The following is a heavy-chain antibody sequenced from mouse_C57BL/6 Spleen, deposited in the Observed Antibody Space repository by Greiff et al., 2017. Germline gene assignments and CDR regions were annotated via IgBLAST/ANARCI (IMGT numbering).Heavy chain of an antibody. CDR2: IDPETGGT. CDR1: GYTFTDYE. J-gene: IGHJ3*01. V-gene: IGHV1-15*01. CDR3: TYYDYDGKAWCAY. Sequence: VQGVESGAELVRPGASVTLSCKASGYTFTDYEMHWVKQTPVHGLEWIGAIDPETGGTAYNQKFKGKAILTADKSSSTAYMELRSLTSEDSAVYYCTYYDYDGKAWCAYWGQGTLVTVSA. D-gene: IGHD2-4*01.